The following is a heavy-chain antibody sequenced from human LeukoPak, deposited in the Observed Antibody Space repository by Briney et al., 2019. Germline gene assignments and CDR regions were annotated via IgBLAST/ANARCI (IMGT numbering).Heavy chain of an antibody. CDR3: AGIVGAKTY. D-gene: IGHD1-26*01. CDR2: INSDGSST. V-gene: IGHV3-74*01. Sequence: PGGSLRLSCAASGFTFSSYWIHWVRQAPGKGLVWVSRINSDGSSTTYADSVKGRFTISRDNAKNTLYLQTNSLTAEDTAVYYCAGIVGAKTYWGQGTLVTVSS. J-gene: IGHJ4*02. CDR1: GFTFSSYW.